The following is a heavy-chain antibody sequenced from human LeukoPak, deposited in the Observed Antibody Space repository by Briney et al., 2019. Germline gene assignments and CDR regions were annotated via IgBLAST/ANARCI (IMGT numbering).Heavy chain of an antibody. CDR1: GGSISSSSYY. J-gene: IGHJ4*02. V-gene: IGHV4-39*01. Sequence: SETLSLTCTVSGGSISSSSYYWGWIRQPPGKGLEWIGSIYYSGSTYNNPSLKSRVTISVDTSKNQFSLKLSSVTAADTAVYYCARHVAGLFDYWGQGTLVTVSS. D-gene: IGHD2-15*01. CDR2: IYYSGST. CDR3: ARHVAGLFDY.